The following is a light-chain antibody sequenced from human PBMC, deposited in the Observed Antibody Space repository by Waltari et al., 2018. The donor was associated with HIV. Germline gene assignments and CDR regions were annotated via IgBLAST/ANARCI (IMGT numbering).Light chain of an antibody. CDR3: SSYAGSNAVV. Sequence: QSALTQPPSASGSPGQSVTISCTGTSSDVGGSNYVSWYQQHPGKAPKLMIYEVSKRPTGGPDRFAGSKSGNTASLTVSGLQAEDEADYYCSSYAGSNAVVFGGGTKLTVL. CDR2: EVS. V-gene: IGLV2-8*01. CDR1: SSDVGGSNY. J-gene: IGLJ2*01.